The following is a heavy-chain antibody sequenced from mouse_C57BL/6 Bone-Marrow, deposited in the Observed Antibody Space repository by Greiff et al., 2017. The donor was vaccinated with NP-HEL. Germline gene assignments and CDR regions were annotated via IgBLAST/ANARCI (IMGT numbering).Heavy chain of an antibody. J-gene: IGHJ2*01. Sequence: DVHLVESGAELVRPGASVKLSCTASGFNIKDDYMHWVKQRPEQGLEWIGWIDPENGDTEYASKFQGKATITADTSSNTAYLQLSSLTSEDTAVYYCTLITTVVTLDYWGQGTTLTVSS. CDR1: GFNIKDDY. CDR3: TLITTVVTLDY. CDR2: IDPENGDT. D-gene: IGHD1-1*01. V-gene: IGHV14-4*01.